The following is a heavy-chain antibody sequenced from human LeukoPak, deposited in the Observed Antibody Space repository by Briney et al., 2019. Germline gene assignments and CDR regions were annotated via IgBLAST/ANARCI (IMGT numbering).Heavy chain of an antibody. CDR3: ARYNYDFWSGYSKWFDP. D-gene: IGHD3-3*01. V-gene: IGHV4-39*07. J-gene: IGHJ5*02. Sequence: SETLSLTCTVSGGSISSSSYYWGWIRQPPGKGLEWIGSIYYSGKTYYNPSLKSRVTISVDTSKNQFSLKLSSVTAADTAVYYCARYNYDFWSGYSKWFDPWGQGTLVTVSS. CDR1: GGSISSSSYY. CDR2: IYYSGKT.